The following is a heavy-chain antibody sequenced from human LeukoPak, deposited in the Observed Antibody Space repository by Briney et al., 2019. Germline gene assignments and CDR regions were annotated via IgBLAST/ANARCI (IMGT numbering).Heavy chain of an antibody. CDR2: ISSSSSYI. CDR1: GFTFSSYS. Sequence: PGGSLRLSCAASGFTFSSYSMNWVRQAPGKGLEWVSSISSSSSYIYYADSVKGRFTISRDNAKNSLYLQMNSLRAEGTAVYYCAREYYDFWSGYYPPYYFDYWGQGTLVTVSS. J-gene: IGHJ4*02. CDR3: AREYYDFWSGYYPPYYFDY. D-gene: IGHD3-3*01. V-gene: IGHV3-21*01.